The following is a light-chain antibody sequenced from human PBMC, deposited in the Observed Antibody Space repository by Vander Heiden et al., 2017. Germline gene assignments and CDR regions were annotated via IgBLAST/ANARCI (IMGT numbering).Light chain of an antibody. CDR3: QVWDSSTDWV. V-gene: IGLV3-9*01. J-gene: IGLJ3*02. CDR1: HHGSNN. Sequence: SYELTQPLSLSVGPAQTARITCGANHHGSNNVHWYQQKPGQAPVVVVYRDGGRPSGVPERFSGSNSGNTTALTISGAQVGDEADYYCQVWDSSTDWVFGGGTKLTVL. CDR2: RDG.